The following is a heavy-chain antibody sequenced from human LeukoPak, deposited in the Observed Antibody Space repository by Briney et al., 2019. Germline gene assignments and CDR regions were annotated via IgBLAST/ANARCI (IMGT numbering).Heavy chain of an antibody. CDR3: ARGLWVGAAT. V-gene: IGHV4-34*01. J-gene: IGHJ5*02. CDR2: IIPSGST. CDR1: GGPLSGYY. D-gene: IGHD2-15*01. Sequence: SETLSLTCAVYGGPLSGYYWSWIRRPPGKGLEWIGEIIPSGSTNYSPSLESRVTISLDKSKNQVSLTLSSVTAADKAVYYCARGLWVGAATWGQGTLVTVSS.